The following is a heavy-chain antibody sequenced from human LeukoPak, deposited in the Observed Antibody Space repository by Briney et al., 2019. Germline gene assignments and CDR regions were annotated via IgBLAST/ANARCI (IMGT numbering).Heavy chain of an antibody. CDR3: AVVGARGSADWFDP. CDR1: GFTFSSYA. V-gene: IGHV3-30-3*01. D-gene: IGHD1-26*01. Sequence: PGGSLRLSCAASGFTFSSYAMHWVRQAPGKGLEWVAVISYDGSNKYYADSVKGRFTISRDNSKNTLYLQMNSLRAEDTAVYYCAVVGARGSADWFDPWGQGTLVTVSS. CDR2: ISYDGSNK. J-gene: IGHJ5*02.